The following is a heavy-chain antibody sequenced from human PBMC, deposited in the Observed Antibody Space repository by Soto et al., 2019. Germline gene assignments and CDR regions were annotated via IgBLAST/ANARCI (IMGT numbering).Heavy chain of an antibody. D-gene: IGHD4-4*01. CDR1: GFTFSSYG. V-gene: IGHV3-30*03. CDR3: AARSYFPTVTTHDY. J-gene: IGHJ4*02. Sequence: GGSLRLSCAASGFTFSSYGMHWVRQAPGKGLEWVAVISYDGSNKYYVDSVKGRFTISRDNSKNTLYLQMNSLRAEDTPVYYCAARSYFPTVTTHDYWGQGTLVTVSS. CDR2: ISYDGSNK.